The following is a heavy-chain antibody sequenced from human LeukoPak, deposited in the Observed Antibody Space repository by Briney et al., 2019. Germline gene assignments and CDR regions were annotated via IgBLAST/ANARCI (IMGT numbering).Heavy chain of an antibody. Sequence: PGGSLRLSCAASGFTFSSYWMNWVRRAPGKGLEWVANIKQDGSEKKYVDSVKGRFTISRDNAKNSLYLQMNSLRAEDTAMYYCMTASRSSSWPPPTWGQGILVTVSS. V-gene: IGHV3-7*01. CDR2: IKQDGSEK. CDR1: GFTFSSYW. CDR3: MTASRSSSWPPPT. D-gene: IGHD6-13*01. J-gene: IGHJ5*02.